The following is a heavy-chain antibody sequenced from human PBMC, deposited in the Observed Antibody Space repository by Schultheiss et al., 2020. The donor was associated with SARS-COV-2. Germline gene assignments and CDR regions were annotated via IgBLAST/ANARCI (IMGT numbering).Heavy chain of an antibody. J-gene: IGHJ4*02. CDR3: ARARTTIFGVDHFDY. Sequence: GGSLRLSCAASGFTFSSYGMHWVRQAPGKGLEWVAIISYDGSNKYYADSVKGRFTISRDNSKNTLYLQMNSLRAEDTAVYYCARARTTIFGVDHFDYWGQGTLVTVSS. V-gene: IGHV3-30*12. D-gene: IGHD3-3*01. CDR2: ISYDGSNK. CDR1: GFTFSSYG.